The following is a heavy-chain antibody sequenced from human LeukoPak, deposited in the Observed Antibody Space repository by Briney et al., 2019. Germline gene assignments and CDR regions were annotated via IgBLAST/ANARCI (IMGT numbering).Heavy chain of an antibody. J-gene: IGHJ4*02. CDR1: GGSFSGYY. CDR3: ARKSYSSQYDY. D-gene: IGHD6-13*01. CDR2: INHSGST. V-gene: IGHV4-34*01. Sequence: SETLSLTCAVYGGSFSGYYWSWIRQPPGKGPEWIGEINHSGSTNYNPSLKSRVTISVDTSKNQFSLKLSSVTAADTAVYYCARKSYSSQYDYWGQGTLVTVSS.